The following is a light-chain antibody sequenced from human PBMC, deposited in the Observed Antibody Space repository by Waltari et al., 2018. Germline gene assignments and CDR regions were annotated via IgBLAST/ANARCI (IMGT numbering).Light chain of an antibody. CDR1: QSLVYTDGISY. V-gene: IGKV2-30*01. J-gene: IGKJ5*01. Sequence: DVGLTQSPLSLTVTLGQPASISCRSSQSLVYTDGISYLNWFHQRPGQAPRRLIYKVSNRDSGVPDRFSGSGSGTDFTLMISSVEADDVGVYFCMQATHWPVTFGQGTRLEIK. CDR2: KVS. CDR3: MQATHWPVT.